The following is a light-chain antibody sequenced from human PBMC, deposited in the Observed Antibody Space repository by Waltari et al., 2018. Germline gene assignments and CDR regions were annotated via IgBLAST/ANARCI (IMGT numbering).Light chain of an antibody. V-gene: IGLV3-19*01. CDR1: SLRSSY. CDR2: EKK. CDR3: HSRDASGVGGS. J-gene: IGLJ2*01. Sequence: SSELTQDPAVSVAMGQTVRITCQGDSLRSSYASWYQQRPGQAPILFMYEKKNRPSGVPDRFSGSSSHNTASLTITGAQAEDEASYYCHSRDASGVGGSFGGGTKLTVL.